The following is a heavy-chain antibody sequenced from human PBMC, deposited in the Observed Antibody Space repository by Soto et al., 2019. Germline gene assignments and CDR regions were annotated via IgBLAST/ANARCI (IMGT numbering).Heavy chain of an antibody. J-gene: IGHJ6*02. D-gene: IGHD6-25*01. CDR3: SRAACYYYCMDV. CDR1: GFIFNTYG. Sequence: QVQLVESGGGVVQPGRSLRLSCAASGFIFNTYGMHWVRQAPGKGLEWVAVIWPDGSNRYYADSVSGQFTISRDNSKNSLFLKMNGLSVEDTAVYYCSRAACYYYCMDVWGQGNTVTLSS. CDR2: IWPDGSNR. V-gene: IGHV3-33*01.